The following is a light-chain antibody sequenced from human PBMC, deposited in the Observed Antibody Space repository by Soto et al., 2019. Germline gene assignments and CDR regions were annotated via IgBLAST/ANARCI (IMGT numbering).Light chain of an antibody. V-gene: IGKV1-5*01. CDR3: QQFAISTT. CDR1: HNIERW. Sequence: IQMTQSPSTLSASVGDRVTITCRASHNIERWMAWYQQRPGKAPSLLIFDASTLHSGVPSRFSGSGSGTDFTLTISSLQPDDFATYYCQQFAISTTFGQGTKVEVK. CDR2: DAS. J-gene: IGKJ1*01.